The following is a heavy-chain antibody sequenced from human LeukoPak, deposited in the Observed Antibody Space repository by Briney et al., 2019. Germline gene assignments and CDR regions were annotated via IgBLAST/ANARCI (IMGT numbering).Heavy chain of an antibody. J-gene: IGHJ4*02. D-gene: IGHD2-21*01. Sequence: SGTLSLTCAVSGGSISSSNWWSWVRQPPGKGLEWIGYIYYSGSTNYNPSLKSRVAISVDTSKNQFSLKLSSVTAADTAVYYCARDYSTRYFDSWGQGTLVTVSS. V-gene: IGHV4-4*02. CDR2: IYYSGST. CDR1: GGSISSSNW. CDR3: ARDYSTRYFDS.